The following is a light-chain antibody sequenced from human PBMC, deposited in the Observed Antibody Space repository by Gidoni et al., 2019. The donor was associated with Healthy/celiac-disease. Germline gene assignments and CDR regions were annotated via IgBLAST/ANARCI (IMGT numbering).Light chain of an antibody. Sequence: DIQMNQSPSSLSASAGDRVTITCRASQSISSYLNWYQQKPGKAPKLLIYAASSLQSGVPARFSGSGSGTDFTLTISSLQPEDFATYYCQQSYSTPPTFGQXTRLEIK. J-gene: IGKJ5*01. CDR3: QQSYSTPPT. CDR1: QSISSY. CDR2: AAS. V-gene: IGKV1-39*01.